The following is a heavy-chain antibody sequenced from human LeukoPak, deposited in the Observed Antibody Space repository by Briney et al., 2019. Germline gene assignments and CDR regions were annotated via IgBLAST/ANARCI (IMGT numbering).Heavy chain of an antibody. D-gene: IGHD6-19*01. J-gene: IGHJ5*02. V-gene: IGHV4-31*03. CDR2: IYYSGST. CDR1: GGSISSGGYY. CDR3: ARERYSSGWYYNWFDP. Sequence: PSQTLSLTCTVSGGSISSGGYYWSWIRQHPGKGLEWIGYIYYSGSTYYNPSLKSRVTISVDTSKNQFSLKLSSVTAADTAVYYCARERYSSGWYYNWFDPWGRGTLVTVSS.